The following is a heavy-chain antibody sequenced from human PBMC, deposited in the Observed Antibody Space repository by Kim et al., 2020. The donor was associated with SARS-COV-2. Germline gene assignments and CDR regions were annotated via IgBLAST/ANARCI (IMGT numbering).Heavy chain of an antibody. V-gene: IGHV3-30-3*01. Sequence: GGSLRLSCAASGFTFSSYAMHWVRQAPGKGLEWVAVISYDGSNKYYADSVKGRFTISRDNSKNTLYLQMNSLRAEDTAVYYCARGSRVVSYAFDIWGQGTMVTVSS. D-gene: IGHD3-3*01. CDR2: ISYDGSNK. J-gene: IGHJ3*02. CDR1: GFTFSSYA. CDR3: ARGSRVVSYAFDI.